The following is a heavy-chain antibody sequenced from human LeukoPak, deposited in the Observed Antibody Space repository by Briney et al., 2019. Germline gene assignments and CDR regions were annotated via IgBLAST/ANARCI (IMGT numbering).Heavy chain of an antibody. CDR1: GFTLSSYA. Sequence: GGSLRLSCAASGFTLSSYAMSWVRQAPGKGLEWVSSISSSSSYIYYADSVKGRFTISRDNAKNSLYLQMNSLRAEDTAVYYCARDMAVVAAHDAFDIWGQGTMVTVSS. J-gene: IGHJ3*02. CDR2: ISSSSSYI. CDR3: ARDMAVVAAHDAFDI. D-gene: IGHD2-15*01. V-gene: IGHV3-21*01.